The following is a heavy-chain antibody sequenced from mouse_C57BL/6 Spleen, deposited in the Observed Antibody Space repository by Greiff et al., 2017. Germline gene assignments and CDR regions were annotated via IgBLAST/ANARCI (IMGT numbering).Heavy chain of an antibody. J-gene: IGHJ3*01. CDR3: ARRDDY. CDR1: GYTFTSYW. Sequence: VQLQQPGAELVKPGASVKLSCKASGYTFTSYWMQWVKQRPGQGLEWIGEIDPSDSYTNYNQKFKGKATLTVDTSSSTAYMQLSSLTSEDSAVYYCARRDDYWGQGTLVTVSA. V-gene: IGHV1-50*01. CDR2: IDPSDSYT.